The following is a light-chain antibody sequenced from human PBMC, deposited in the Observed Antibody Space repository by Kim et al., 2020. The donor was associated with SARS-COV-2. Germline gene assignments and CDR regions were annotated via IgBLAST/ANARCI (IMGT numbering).Light chain of an antibody. CDR1: QSVSRN. V-gene: IGKV3-15*01. CDR3: QQYNNWPQT. Sequence: EIVMTQSPATLSVSPGERATLSCRASQSVSRNLAWYKQKPGQAPRLLIYGASTRATGIPARFSGSGSGTEFTLTISSLQSEDFAVYYCQQYNNWPQTCGQRTKVEIK. CDR2: GAS. J-gene: IGKJ1*01.